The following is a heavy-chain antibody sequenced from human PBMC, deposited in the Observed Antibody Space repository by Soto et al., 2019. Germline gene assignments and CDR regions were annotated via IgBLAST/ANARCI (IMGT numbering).Heavy chain of an antibody. Sequence: QVQLVQSGAEVKKPGASVKVSCKASGYTFTRYGISWVRQAPRQGLEWMGWISAYSVNTNYAQKLQGRVTMTTDTSRTTPYMELRSLRADDTAVYYCASRRIPPVDDYVWGGAFAIGGQGTMVTVSS. J-gene: IGHJ3*02. CDR2: ISAYSVNT. CDR3: ASRRIPPVDDYVWGGAFAI. D-gene: IGHD3-16*01. CDR1: GYTFTRYG. V-gene: IGHV1-18*01.